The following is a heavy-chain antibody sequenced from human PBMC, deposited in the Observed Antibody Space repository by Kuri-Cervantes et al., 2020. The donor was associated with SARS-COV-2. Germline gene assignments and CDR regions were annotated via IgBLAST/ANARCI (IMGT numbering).Heavy chain of an antibody. V-gene: IGHV6-1*01. CDR3: ARVGRDFWSGYYSIGAFDI. CDR1: GDSVSSNSAA. CDR2: TYYRSKWYN. Sequence: SCAISGDSVSSNSAAWNWIRQSPSRGLEWLGRTYYRSKWYNDYAVSVKSRITINPDTSKNQFSPQLNSVTPEDTAVYYCARVGRDFWSGYYSIGAFDIWGQGTMVTVSS. J-gene: IGHJ3*02. D-gene: IGHD3-3*01.